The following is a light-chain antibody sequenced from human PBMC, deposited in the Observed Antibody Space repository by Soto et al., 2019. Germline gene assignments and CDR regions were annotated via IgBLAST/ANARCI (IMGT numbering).Light chain of an antibody. CDR2: KAS. CDR3: QQYKTYSS. J-gene: IGKJ4*01. CDR1: QSISSW. Sequence: DIQMTQSPSTLSASVGDKVTITCRASQSISSWLAWYQQKPGTAPNLLIYKASKLESGVTSRFSGTGFGTEFSLTISRLQPDDFATYYCQQYKTYSSFGGGTTVDIK. V-gene: IGKV1-5*03.